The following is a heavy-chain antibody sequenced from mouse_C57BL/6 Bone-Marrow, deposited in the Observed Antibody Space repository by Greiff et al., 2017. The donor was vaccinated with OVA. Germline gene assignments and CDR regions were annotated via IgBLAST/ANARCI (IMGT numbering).Heavy chain of an antibody. J-gene: IGHJ2*01. Sequence: QVQLQQSGAELARPGASVKLSCKASGYTFTSYGISWVKQRTGQGLEWIGEIYPRSGNTYYNEKFKGKATLTAGKSSSTAYMELRSLTSEDSAVYFCARTHYYGSLYYFDYWGQGTTLTVSS. V-gene: IGHV1-81*01. D-gene: IGHD1-1*01. CDR2: IYPRSGNT. CDR3: ARTHYYGSLYYFDY. CDR1: GYTFTSYG.